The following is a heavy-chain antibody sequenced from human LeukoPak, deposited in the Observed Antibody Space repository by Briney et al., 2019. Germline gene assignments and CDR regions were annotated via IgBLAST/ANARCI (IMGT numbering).Heavy chain of an antibody. Sequence: PGGSLRLSCAASGFTFSNYWMSWVRQAPGKGLEWVANIKQEGSEKYYVDSVKGRFTISRDNAKNSVYLQMNSLRAEDTAVYYCARDKVVGATYLDYWGQGTLVTVSS. CDR2: IKQEGSEK. CDR3: ARDKVVGATYLDY. V-gene: IGHV3-7*01. CDR1: GFTFSNYW. J-gene: IGHJ4*02. D-gene: IGHD2-15*01.